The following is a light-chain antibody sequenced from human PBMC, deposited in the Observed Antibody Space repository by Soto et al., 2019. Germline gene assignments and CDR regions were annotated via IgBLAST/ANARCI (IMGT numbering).Light chain of an antibody. J-gene: IGKJ4*01. Sequence: EIVLTQSPGTLSLSPGERATLSCRASQSVSSYLAWYQQKPGQAPRLLISDASNRATGIPARFSGSGSGTDFTLTISSLEPEDFAIYYCQQRGNWPLTFGGGTKVDIK. V-gene: IGKV3-11*01. CDR3: QQRGNWPLT. CDR2: DAS. CDR1: QSVSSY.